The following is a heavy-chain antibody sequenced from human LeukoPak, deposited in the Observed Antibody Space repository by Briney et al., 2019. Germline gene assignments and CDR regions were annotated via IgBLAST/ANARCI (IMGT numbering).Heavy chain of an antibody. J-gene: IGHJ3*02. CDR2: ISYSGST. Sequence: SETLSLTCTVSGGSISSSTFYWGWIRQPPGKGLEWIGIISYSGSTYYNPSLKSRVTISVDTSKNQFSLKLSSVTAADTAMYYCARHDYGDDFSACDIWGQGTTVTVSS. CDR1: GGSISSSTFY. V-gene: IGHV4-39*07. CDR3: ARHDYGDDFSACDI. D-gene: IGHD4-17*01.